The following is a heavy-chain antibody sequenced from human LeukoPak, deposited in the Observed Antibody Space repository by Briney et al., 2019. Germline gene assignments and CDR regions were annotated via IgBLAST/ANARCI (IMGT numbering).Heavy chain of an antibody. Sequence: GGSLRLSCEVSGFTSSTYTMNWVRQAPGKGLEWVSSISSSSIYIYYADSVKGRFTISRDNAKNSLYLQISSLRAEDTAVYYCARGGYSEPMDVWGKGTTVTVSS. CDR2: ISSSSIYI. CDR3: ARGGYSEPMDV. CDR1: GFTSSTYT. D-gene: IGHD1-26*01. J-gene: IGHJ6*03. V-gene: IGHV3-21*01.